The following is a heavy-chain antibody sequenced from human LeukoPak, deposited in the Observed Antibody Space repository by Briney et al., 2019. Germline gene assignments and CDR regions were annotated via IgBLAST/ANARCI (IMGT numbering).Heavy chain of an antibody. CDR2: MNPNRGNT. Sequence: ASVKVSCKASGYTFTSYDIHWVRQATGQGLEWMGWMNPNRGNTGYAQKFQDRRTITRNTSISTAYMELSSLRSADTPVYYCARGRSSVDYWGQGTLVTVSS. V-gene: IGHV1-8*01. D-gene: IGHD6-19*01. CDR1: GYTFTSYD. J-gene: IGHJ4*02. CDR3: ARGRSSVDY.